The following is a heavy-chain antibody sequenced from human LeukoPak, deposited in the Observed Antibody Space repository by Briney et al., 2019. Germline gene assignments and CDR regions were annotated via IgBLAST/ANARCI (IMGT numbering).Heavy chain of an antibody. CDR2: INSVGGTT. CDR1: GFTFSSYA. Sequence: PGGSLRLSCAASGFTFSSYAIHWVRQAPGKGLEWISYINSVGGTTFYADSVKGRFTISRDNAKNTLYLQMDSLRAEDAAIYYCARSIMYGDHGEDIWGQGTVVAVSS. V-gene: IGHV3-48*03. J-gene: IGHJ3*02. CDR3: ARSIMYGDHGEDI. D-gene: IGHD4-17*01.